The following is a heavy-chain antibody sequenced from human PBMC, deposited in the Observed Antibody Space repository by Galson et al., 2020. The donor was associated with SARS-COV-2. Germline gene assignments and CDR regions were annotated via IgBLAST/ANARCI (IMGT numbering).Heavy chain of an antibody. CDR1: GYTYTSYY. V-gene: IGHV1-46*01. CDR2: ITPSRGST. D-gene: IGHD3-10*01. J-gene: IGHJ4*02. Sequence: GESLKISCKASGYTYTSYYMHWVRQAPGQGLEWMGIITPSRGSTSYAQKFQGRVTMTRDTSTSTVYMELSSLRSEDTAVYYCARDLRVRGVIITEGPGFDYWGQGTLVTVSS. CDR3: ARDLRVRGVIITEGPGFDY.